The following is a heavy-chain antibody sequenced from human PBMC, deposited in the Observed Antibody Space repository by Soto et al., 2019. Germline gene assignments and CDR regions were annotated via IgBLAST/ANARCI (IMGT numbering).Heavy chain of an antibody. D-gene: IGHD3-22*01. CDR3: GKNQLTMIGGGGVFDI. V-gene: IGHV1-69*06. Sequence: QVQLVQSGAEVKKPGSSVKVSCKASGGTFSSYAISWVRQAPGQGLEWMGGIIPIFGTANYAQKFQGRVNITADKSTSTAYMELRSLRSEETAVYYCGKNQLTMIGGGGVFDIWGQGTMVTVSS. CDR2: IIPIFGTA. J-gene: IGHJ3*02. CDR1: GGTFSSYA.